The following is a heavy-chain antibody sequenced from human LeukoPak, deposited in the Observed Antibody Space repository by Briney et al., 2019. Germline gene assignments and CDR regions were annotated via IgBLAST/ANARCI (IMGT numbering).Heavy chain of an antibody. Sequence: GRSLRLSCAASGFTFSTYGMHWVRQAPGKGLEWVAVIWYVGSNKYYADSVKGRFTISRDNSKNALCLQMNSLRAEDTAVYYCARAVGPFDIWGQGTMVTVSS. V-gene: IGHV3-33*01. CDR2: IWYVGSNK. CDR1: GFTFSTYG. CDR3: ARAVGPFDI. J-gene: IGHJ3*02.